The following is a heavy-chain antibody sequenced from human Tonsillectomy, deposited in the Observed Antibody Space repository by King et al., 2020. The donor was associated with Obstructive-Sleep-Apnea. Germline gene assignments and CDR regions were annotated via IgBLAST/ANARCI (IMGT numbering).Heavy chain of an antibody. CDR2: ISHSATT. D-gene: IGHD5-18*01. J-gene: IGHJ5*02. CDR1: DGSISNPYF. Sequence: QLQESGPGLVKPSGTLSLTCAVSDGSISNPYFWSWIRQPPGKGLEWIGDISHSATTNYNPSLRSRVTKSVDKSKNQFSLKLRSMTAADTAVYYCVRESGYSYGFSWFDPWDQGTLVTVSS. V-gene: IGHV4-4*02. CDR3: VRESGYSYGFSWFDP.